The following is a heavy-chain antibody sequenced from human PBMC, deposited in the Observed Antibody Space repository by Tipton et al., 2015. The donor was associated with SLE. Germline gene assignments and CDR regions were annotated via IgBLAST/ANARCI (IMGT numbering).Heavy chain of an antibody. D-gene: IGHD1-26*01. Sequence: GLVKPSETLSLTCTVSDYSISSGYYWAWIRQPPGKGPEWIGSIYHSGSTFYDPSLNSRVSISVDTSKNQFSLTLTSVTAADTAIYYCARVYSGSHYKTFDFWGQGTLVTVSS. V-gene: IGHV4-38-2*02. J-gene: IGHJ3*01. CDR2: IYHSGST. CDR3: ARVYSGSHYKTFDF. CDR1: DYSISSGYY.